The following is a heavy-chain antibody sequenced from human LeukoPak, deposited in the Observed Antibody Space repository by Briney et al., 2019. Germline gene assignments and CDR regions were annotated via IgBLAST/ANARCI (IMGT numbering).Heavy chain of an antibody. Sequence: SETLSLTCTVSGGSISSYYWSWIRQPAGKGLEWIGRIYTSGSTNYNPSLKSRVTMSVDTSKNQFSLKLSSVTAADTAVYYCARGEDSSGWFRSDYWGQGTLVTVSS. CDR1: GGSISSYY. CDR3: ARGEDSSGWFRSDY. V-gene: IGHV4-4*07. J-gene: IGHJ4*02. CDR2: IYTSGST. D-gene: IGHD6-19*01.